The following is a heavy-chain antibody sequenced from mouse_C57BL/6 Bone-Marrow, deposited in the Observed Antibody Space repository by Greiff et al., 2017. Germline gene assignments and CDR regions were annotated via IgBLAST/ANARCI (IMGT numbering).Heavy chain of an antibody. D-gene: IGHD1-1*01. CDR3: AREFITTVAY. V-gene: IGHV1-64*01. J-gene: IGHJ3*01. CDR1: GYTFTSYW. Sequence: QVQLQQPGAELVKPGASVKLSCTASGYTFTSYWMHWVKQRPGQGLEWIGMIHPNSGSTNYNEKFKRKTTLTVDKSSSTAFMQLSSLTSEDSAVYYCAREFITTVAYWGQGTLVTVSA. CDR2: IHPNSGST.